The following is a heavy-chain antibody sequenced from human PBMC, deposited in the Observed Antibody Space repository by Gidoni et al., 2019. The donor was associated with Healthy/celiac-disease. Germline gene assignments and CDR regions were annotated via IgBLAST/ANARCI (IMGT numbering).Heavy chain of an antibody. J-gene: IGHJ6*02. D-gene: IGHD2-21*02. CDR2: ISYDGSNK. CDR3: ARGPWVTAINNYYGMDV. CDR1: GFTFSSYA. V-gene: IGHV3-30*01. Sequence: QVQLVESGGGLVQPGRSLRLPCVAPGFTFSSYAMHWVRQAPGRGLEWVAGISYDGSNKYYADSVKGRFTISRDNSKNTLYLQMNSLRAEDTAVYYCARGPWVTAINNYYGMDVWGQGTTVTVSS.